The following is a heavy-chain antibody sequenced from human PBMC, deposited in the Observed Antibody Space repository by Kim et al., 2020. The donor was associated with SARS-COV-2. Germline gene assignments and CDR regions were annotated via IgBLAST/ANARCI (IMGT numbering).Heavy chain of an antibody. CDR3: ARDSIDGYSYGYDFDY. D-gene: IGHD5-18*01. Sequence: SAKGPFTISRDNAKNSLYLQMNSLRAEDTAVYYCARDSIDGYSYGYDFDYWGQGTLVTVSS. J-gene: IGHJ4*02. V-gene: IGHV3-21*01.